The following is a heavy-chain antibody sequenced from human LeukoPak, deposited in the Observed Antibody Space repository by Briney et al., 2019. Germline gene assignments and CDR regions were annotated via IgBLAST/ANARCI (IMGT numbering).Heavy chain of an antibody. J-gene: IGHJ4*02. CDR2: STDGNYK. CDR3: ARRPVATINGYFVS. Sequence: STDGNYKYYADSVKGRFAVSRDNSKNMFYLQLNSLSADDTAVYYCARRPVATINGYFVSWGQRALVTVSS. D-gene: IGHD5-24*01. V-gene: IGHV3-30*09.